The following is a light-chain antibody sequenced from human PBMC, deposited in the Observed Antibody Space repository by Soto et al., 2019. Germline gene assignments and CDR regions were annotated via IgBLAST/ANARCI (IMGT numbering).Light chain of an antibody. CDR2: AAS. Sequence: DIQMPPSPSSLSASVGDRVTITCRASQGLSNYLAWYQQKPGKVPKLLIYAASTVQSGVPSRFSGSGSETDFTLTISSLQPEDVATYYWQKYNSAPTWTFGQVTKVDI. CDR1: QGLSNY. CDR3: QKYNSAPTWT. J-gene: IGKJ1*01. V-gene: IGKV1-27*01.